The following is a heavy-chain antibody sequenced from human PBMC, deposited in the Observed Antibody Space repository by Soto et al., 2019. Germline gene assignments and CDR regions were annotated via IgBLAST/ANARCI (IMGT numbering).Heavy chain of an antibody. J-gene: IGHJ3*02. D-gene: IGHD3-3*01. CDR2: FDPEDGET. V-gene: IGHV1-24*01. CDR1: GYTLTELS. Sequence: ASVKVSCKVSGYTLTELSMHWVRQAPGKGLEWMGGFDPEDGETIYAQKFQGRVTMTEDTSTDTAYMELSSLRSEDTAVYYCATEEPFIFGRPNDAFDIWGQGTMVTVSS. CDR3: ATEEPFIFGRPNDAFDI.